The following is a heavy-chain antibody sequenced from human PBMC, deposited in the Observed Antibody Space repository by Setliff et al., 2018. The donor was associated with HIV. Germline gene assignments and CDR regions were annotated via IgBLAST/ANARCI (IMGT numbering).Heavy chain of an antibody. Sequence: PGGSLRLSCAASGFTFSSYSMDWVRQAPGKGLEWVGRIRNKANSFTIEYAASVRGRSTISKDESKNFLFLQMNSLKTEDTAVYYCARNQGNSFGQGFDYWGQGTLVTVSS. D-gene: IGHD5-18*01. CDR1: GFTFSSYS. CDR3: ARNQGNSFGQGFDY. J-gene: IGHJ4*02. CDR2: IRNKANSFTI. V-gene: IGHV3-72*01.